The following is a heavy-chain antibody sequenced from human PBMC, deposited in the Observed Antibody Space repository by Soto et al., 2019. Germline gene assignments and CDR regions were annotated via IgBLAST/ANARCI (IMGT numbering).Heavy chain of an antibody. D-gene: IGHD3-22*01. J-gene: IGHJ4*02. CDR3: ARGTKPNPYYYGSSGYYFPNFYY. CDR2: ISYDGSNK. V-gene: IGHV3-30-3*01. Sequence: QVQLVESGGGVVQPGRSLRLSCAASGFTFSSYAMHWVRQAPGKGLEWVAVISYDGSNKYYADSVKGRFTISRDNSKNRLYLQMDSLRAEDTAVYYCARGTKPNPYYYGSSGYYFPNFYYWGQGPLVTVAS. CDR1: GFTFSSYA.